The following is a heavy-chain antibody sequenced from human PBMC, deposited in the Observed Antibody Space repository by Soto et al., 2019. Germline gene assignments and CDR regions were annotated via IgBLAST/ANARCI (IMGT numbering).Heavy chain of an antibody. CDR1: GYTFTSYA. CDR3: ARGFMVLSDYVWGSYSDWFDP. D-gene: IGHD3-16*01. V-gene: IGHV1-3*01. Sequence: HPASVKVSCKASGYTFTSYAMHWVRQAPGQRLEWMGWINAGNGNTKYSQKFQGRVTITRDTSASTAYMELSSLRSEDTAVYYCARGFMVLSDYVWGSYSDWFDPWGQGTLVTVSS. J-gene: IGHJ5*02. CDR2: INAGNGNT.